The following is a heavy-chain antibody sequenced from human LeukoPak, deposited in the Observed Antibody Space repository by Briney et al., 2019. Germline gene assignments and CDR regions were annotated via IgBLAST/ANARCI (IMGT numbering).Heavy chain of an antibody. D-gene: IGHD6-13*01. CDR1: GYTFTGYY. CDR3: ARDLRGIGRSSWEQYYYYYGMDV. CDR2: INPNSGGT. J-gene: IGHJ6*02. V-gene: IGHV1-2*02. Sequence: ASVKVSCKASGYTFTGYYMHWVRQAPGQGLEWMGWINPNSGGTNYAQKFQGRVTMTRDTSISTAYMELSRLRSDDTAVYYCARDLRGIGRSSWEQYYYYYGMDVWGQGTTVTVSS.